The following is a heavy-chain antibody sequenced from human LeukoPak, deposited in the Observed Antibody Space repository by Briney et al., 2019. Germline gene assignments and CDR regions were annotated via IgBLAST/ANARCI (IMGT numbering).Heavy chain of an antibody. V-gene: IGHV4-30-2*01. Sequence: SETLSLTCTVSGGSISSSSYYWSWIRQPPGKGLEWIGYIYHSGSTYYNPSLKSRVTISVDRSKNQFSLKLSSVTAADTAVYYCARDQAARPFLSIDYWGQGTLVTVSS. CDR2: IYHSGST. J-gene: IGHJ4*02. CDR3: ARDQAARPFLSIDY. CDR1: GGSISSSSYY. D-gene: IGHD6-6*01.